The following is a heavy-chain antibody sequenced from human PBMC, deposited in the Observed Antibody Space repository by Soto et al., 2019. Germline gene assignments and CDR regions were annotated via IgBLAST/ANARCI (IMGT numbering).Heavy chain of an antibody. CDR1: GGSISSGGYY. CDR3: ARGNEGVTGYYPFDY. Sequence: QVQLQESGPGLVKPSQTLSLTCTVSGGSISSGGYYWSWIRQHPGKGLEWIGYIYFTGSTYYNPSLKSRVTISVDTSKNQFSLKLSSVTAADTAVYYCARGNEGVTGYYPFDYWGQGTLVTVSS. V-gene: IGHV4-31*03. D-gene: IGHD3-9*01. CDR2: IYFTGST. J-gene: IGHJ4*02.